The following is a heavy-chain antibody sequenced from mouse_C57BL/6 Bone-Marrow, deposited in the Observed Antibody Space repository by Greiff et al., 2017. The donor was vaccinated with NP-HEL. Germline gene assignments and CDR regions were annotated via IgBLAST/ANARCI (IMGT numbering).Heavy chain of an antibody. CDR1: GYTFTDYY. Sequence: VQLQQSGPELVKPGASVKISCKASGYTFTDYYMNWVKQSHGKSLEWIGDINPNNGGTSYNQKFKGKATLTVDKSSSTAYMELRSLTSEDSAVYYCEREVNLLLPLYYFDYWGQGTTLTVSS. D-gene: IGHD1-1*01. CDR3: EREVNLLLPLYYFDY. J-gene: IGHJ2*01. V-gene: IGHV1-26*01. CDR2: INPNNGGT.